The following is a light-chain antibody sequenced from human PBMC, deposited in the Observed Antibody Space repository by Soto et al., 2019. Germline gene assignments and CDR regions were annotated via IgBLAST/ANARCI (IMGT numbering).Light chain of an antibody. CDR1: QSVSNSH. CDR2: GVS. V-gene: IGKV3-20*01. CDR3: QQYDKSPLT. J-gene: IGKJ4*01. Sequence: EIVLTQSPGTLSLSPGERATLSCRASQSVSNSHLAWHQQKPGQAPRLLILGVSRRAAGIPDRFSGSGSGTDFTLTIYRLEPEDYAVYYCQQYDKSPLTFGGGTKVDIK.